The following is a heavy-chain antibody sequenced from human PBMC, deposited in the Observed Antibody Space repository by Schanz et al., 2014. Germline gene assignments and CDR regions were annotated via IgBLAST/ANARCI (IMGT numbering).Heavy chain of an antibody. V-gene: IGHV1-2*02. CDR3: ARDRDQWDGNYLDY. D-gene: IGHD1-26*01. J-gene: IGHJ4*02. CDR1: GYSFSDYF. Sequence: QVQLVPSGAEVKKPGASVKVSCQTSGYSFSDYFIHWVRQAPGQGLEWMGWMNPNSVTTGYAQKFQGRVAMTTDTSTSTVYMELRSLTSDDSAVYYCARDRDQWDGNYLDYWGQGTLVTVSS. CDR2: MNPNSVTT.